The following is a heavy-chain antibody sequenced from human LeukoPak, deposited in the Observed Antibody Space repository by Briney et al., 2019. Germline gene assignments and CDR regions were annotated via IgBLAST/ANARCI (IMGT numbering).Heavy chain of an antibody. CDR2: ITWNSGSV. CDR3: ARARGITIFGVALDAFDI. D-gene: IGHD3-3*01. Sequence: GGSLRLSCAVSGFTFEDYAMQWVRQGPGKGLEWVSGITWNSGSVSYADSVRGRFTISRDHAKNSLYLQMNSLRAEDTAVYYCARARGITIFGVALDAFDIWGQGTLVTVSS. CDR1: GFTFEDYA. V-gene: IGHV3-9*01. J-gene: IGHJ3*02.